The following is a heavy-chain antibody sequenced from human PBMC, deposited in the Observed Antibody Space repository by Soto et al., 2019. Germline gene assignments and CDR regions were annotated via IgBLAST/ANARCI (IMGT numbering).Heavy chain of an antibody. CDR2: MFYGVST. J-gene: IGHJ4*02. D-gene: IGHD3-3*02. CDR1: GSSINSSGYY. Sequence: SETLSLTCTVSGSSINSSGYYWGWIRQPPGKGLEWIGSMFYGVSTYYNPSLKSRVTVSVDTSKNQFSLNLRSVTAADTAVYYCARLPSRHLVDYWGQGTLVTVSS. CDR3: ARLPSRHLVDY. V-gene: IGHV4-39*01.